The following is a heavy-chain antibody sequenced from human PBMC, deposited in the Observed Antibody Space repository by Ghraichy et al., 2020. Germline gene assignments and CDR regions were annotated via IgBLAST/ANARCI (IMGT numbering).Heavy chain of an antibody. J-gene: IGHJ2*01. V-gene: IGHV2-5*02. Sequence: SGPTLVKPTQTLTLTCTFSGFSLTTIGVGVGWIRQPPGKALEWLALIYWDDDKRNSPSLKSRLTITKDTSKNQVVLTMTNMDPVDTATYYCAHITRIPARTYWYFDLWGRGTLVTVSS. D-gene: IGHD6-6*01. CDR3: AHITRIPARTYWYFDL. CDR2: IYWDDDK. CDR1: GFSLTTIGVG.